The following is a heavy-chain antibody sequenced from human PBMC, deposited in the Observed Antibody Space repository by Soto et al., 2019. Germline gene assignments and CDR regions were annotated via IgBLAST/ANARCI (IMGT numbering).Heavy chain of an antibody. CDR3: AKLFGDSSSSGPPYYFDY. Sequence: LRLSCAASGFTFSSYAMSWVRQAPGKGLEWVSAISGSGGSTYYADSVKGRFTISRDNSKNTLYLQMNSLRAEDTAVYYCAKLFGDSSSSGPPYYFDYWGQGTLVTVSS. D-gene: IGHD6-13*01. V-gene: IGHV3-23*01. CDR1: GFTFSSYA. CDR2: ISGSGGST. J-gene: IGHJ4*02.